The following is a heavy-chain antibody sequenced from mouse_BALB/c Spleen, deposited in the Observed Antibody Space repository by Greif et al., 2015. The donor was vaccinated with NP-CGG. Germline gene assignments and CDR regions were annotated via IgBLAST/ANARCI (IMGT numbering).Heavy chain of an antibody. Sequence: EVKLMESGGDLVKPGGSLKLSCAAPGFTFSSYGMSWVRQTPDKRLEWVATISSGGSYTYYPDSVKGRFTISRDNAKNTLYLQMSSLKSEDTAMYYCARHGDGNYWGQGTLVTVSA. CDR2: ISSGGSYT. V-gene: IGHV5-6*01. CDR3: ARHGDGNY. D-gene: IGHD2-1*01. J-gene: IGHJ3*01. CDR1: GFTFSSYG.